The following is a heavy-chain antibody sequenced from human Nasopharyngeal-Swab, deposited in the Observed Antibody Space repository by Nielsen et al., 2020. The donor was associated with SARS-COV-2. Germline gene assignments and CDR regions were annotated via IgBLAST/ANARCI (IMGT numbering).Heavy chain of an antibody. V-gene: IGHV3-23*01. D-gene: IGHD6-13*01. CDR2: ISGSGGST. Sequence: GESLKISCAASGFTFSSYAMSWVRQAPGKGLEWVSAISGSGGSTYYADSVKGRFTISRDNSKNTLYLQMNSLRAEDTAVYYCAKGHSSSWPDYYHYGMDVWGQGTTVTVSS. CDR1: GFTFSSYA. J-gene: IGHJ6*02. CDR3: AKGHSSSWPDYYHYGMDV.